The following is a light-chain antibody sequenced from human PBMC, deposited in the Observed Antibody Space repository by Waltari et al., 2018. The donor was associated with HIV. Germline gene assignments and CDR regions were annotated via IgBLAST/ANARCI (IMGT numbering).Light chain of an antibody. J-gene: IGLJ2*01. Sequence: QAVVTQEPSLTVSPGGTVTLTCASSTGAVTLGHHPHWCQQKPGQAPRTKIYHTRNKYAWNPARFSGSLLGGKAALTLSGAQSEDEAAYYCGRSYSGVLAVFGGGPWLTVL. CDR3: GRSYSGVLAV. CDR1: TGAVTLGHH. V-gene: IGLV7-46*01. CDR2: HTR.